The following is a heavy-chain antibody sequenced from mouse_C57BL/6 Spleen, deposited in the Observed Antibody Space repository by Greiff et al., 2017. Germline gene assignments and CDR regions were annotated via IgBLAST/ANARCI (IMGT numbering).Heavy chain of an antibody. Sequence: VQLKESGAELVKPGASVKLSCKASGYTFTSYWMHWVKQRPGRGLEWIGRIDPNSGGTKYNEKFKSKATLTVDKPSSTAYMQLSSLTSEDSAVYYCARSGYDYDLYWYFDVWGTGTTVTVSS. CDR3: ARSGYDYDLYWYFDV. CDR2: IDPNSGGT. CDR1: GYTFTSYW. D-gene: IGHD2-4*01. J-gene: IGHJ1*03. V-gene: IGHV1-72*01.